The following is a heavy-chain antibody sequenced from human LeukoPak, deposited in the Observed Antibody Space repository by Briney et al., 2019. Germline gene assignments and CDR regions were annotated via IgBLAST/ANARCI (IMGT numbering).Heavy chain of an antibody. CDR3: ARGLGDTAHYYYGMDV. CDR2: IYYSGST. CDR1: GASINNYY. Sequence: SETLSLTCTVSGASINNYYWNWIRQPPGKGLEWIGYIYYSGSTNYNPSLKSRVTISIDTSKNQFSLNLSSVTAADTAVYYCARGLGDTAHYYYGMDVWGQGTTVTVSS. J-gene: IGHJ6*02. V-gene: IGHV4-59*01. D-gene: IGHD1-26*01.